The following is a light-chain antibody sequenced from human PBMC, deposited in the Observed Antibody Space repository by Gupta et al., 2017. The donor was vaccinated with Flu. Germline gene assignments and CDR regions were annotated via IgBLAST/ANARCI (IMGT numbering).Light chain of an antibody. CDR3: HQYGTSKT. V-gene: IGKV3-20*01. CDR1: QSVSSNY. J-gene: IGKJ1*01. Sequence: ENVLTQSPGTLSLSPGERATLSCRASQSVSSNYLAWYQQKPGQTPRLLIYGASSRAASIPDRISGSGSGTDFTLTISRLEAEDSAVYYCHQYGTSKTFGQGTKVEIK. CDR2: GAS.